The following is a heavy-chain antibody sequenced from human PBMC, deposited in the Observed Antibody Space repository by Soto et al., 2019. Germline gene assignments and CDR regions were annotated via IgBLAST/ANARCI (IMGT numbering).Heavy chain of an antibody. V-gene: IGHV1-18*04. D-gene: IGHD3-3*01. CDR2: ISAYNGNT. J-gene: IGHJ3*02. CDR1: GYTFTSYG. CDR3: ARVPPKRSYDLWSGIDAFEI. Sequence: ASVKVSCKASGYTFTSYGISWVRQAPGQGLEWMGWISAYNGNTNYAQKLQGRVTMTTDTSTSTAYMELRSLRPDDTAVYYCARVPPKRSYDLWSGIDAFEIWGQGTMVTVSS.